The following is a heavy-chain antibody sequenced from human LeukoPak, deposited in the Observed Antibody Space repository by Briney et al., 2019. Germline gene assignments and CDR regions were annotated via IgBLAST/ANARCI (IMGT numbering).Heavy chain of an antibody. CDR2: IDSSRGYM. V-gene: IGHV3-21*06. CDR3: LRGDRRDY. Sequence: GGALRLSCAASRFTFSRYEMNCARQAPGRGLEWVSSIDSSRGYMFYADSVKARFITSSDNAKDSLYLQMNSLTVEDTAVYYCLRGDRRDYWGQGTLVTVSS. CDR1: RFTFSRYE. J-gene: IGHJ4*02.